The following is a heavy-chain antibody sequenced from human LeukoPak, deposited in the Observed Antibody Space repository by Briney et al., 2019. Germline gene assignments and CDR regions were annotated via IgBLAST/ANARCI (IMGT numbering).Heavy chain of an antibody. CDR3: AKEAAPYYYDSSGYPS. V-gene: IGHV3-23*01. D-gene: IGHD3-22*01. J-gene: IGHJ4*02. CDR2: ISGSGGST. Sequence: GGSLRLSCAASGFTFSSYAMSWARQAPGKGLEWVSAISGSGGSTYYADSVKGRFTISRDNSKNTLYLQMNSLRAEDTAVYYCAKEAAPYYYDSSGYPSWGQGTLVTVSS. CDR1: GFTFSSYA.